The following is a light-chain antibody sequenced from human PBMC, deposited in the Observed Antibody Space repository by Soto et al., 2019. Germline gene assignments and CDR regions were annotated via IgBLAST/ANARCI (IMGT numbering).Light chain of an antibody. Sequence: EIVMTQSPATLSVSPGERATLSCRASQSVSIDLAWYQQTPGQAPRLLIYGASTRATGIPDRFSGSGSGTDFTLTISRLEPEDFAVYYCQQYGTSAITFGQGTRLEIK. CDR2: GAS. CDR1: QSVSID. CDR3: QQYGTSAIT. V-gene: IGKV3-15*01. J-gene: IGKJ5*01.